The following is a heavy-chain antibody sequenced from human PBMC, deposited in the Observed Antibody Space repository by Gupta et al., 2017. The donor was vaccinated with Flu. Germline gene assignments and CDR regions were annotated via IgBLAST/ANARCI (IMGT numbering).Heavy chain of an antibody. Sequence: EVQLVESGGGLVQPGGSLRLSCGVSGFTFSNYEMNWVRQAPGQGLEWVAYISTSGTITDHADAVKGRFSVSRDNAKNSLYLQMDGLRVDDTAVYYCARAFDGDYCDDGGQGAMVTVSS. CDR1: GFTFSNYE. CDR2: ISTSGTIT. J-gene: IGHJ4*01. D-gene: IGHD4-17*01. CDR3: ARAFDGDYCDD. V-gene: IGHV3-48*03.